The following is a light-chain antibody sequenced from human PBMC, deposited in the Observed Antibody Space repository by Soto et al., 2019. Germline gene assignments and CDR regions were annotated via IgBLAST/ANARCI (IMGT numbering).Light chain of an antibody. CDR3: QQYDSYSWK. CDR1: QSISTW. V-gene: IGKV1-5*01. Sequence: IQLTQSPSSLSASAGDTVTMTCRASQSISTWLAWYQQKPGRAPRLLIFDASSLKSGVPSRFSGSGSGTEFTLTISSLQPDDFATYYCQQYDSYSWKCGQGNTGAIK. CDR2: DAS. J-gene: IGKJ1*01.